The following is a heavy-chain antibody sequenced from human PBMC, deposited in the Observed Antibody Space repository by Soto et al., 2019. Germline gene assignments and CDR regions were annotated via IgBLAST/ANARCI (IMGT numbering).Heavy chain of an antibody. D-gene: IGHD3-3*01. CDR2: IYYSGST. CDR3: ARDPGAYDFWRGYFDY. CDR1: GGSISSGGYY. J-gene: IGHJ4*02. V-gene: IGHV4-31*03. Sequence: PSETLSLTCTVSGGSISSGGYYWSWIRQHPGKGLEWIGYIYYSGSTYYNPSLKSRVTISVDTSKNQFSLKLSSVTAADTAVYYCARDPGAYDFWRGYFDYWGQGTLVTVSS.